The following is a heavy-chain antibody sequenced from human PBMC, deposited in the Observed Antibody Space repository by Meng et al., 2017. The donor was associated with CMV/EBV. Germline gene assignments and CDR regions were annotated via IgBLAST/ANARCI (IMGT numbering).Heavy chain of an antibody. Sequence: ASVKVSCKASGYTFTSYGISWVRQAPGQGLEWMGWISAYNGNTNYAQKLQGRVTMTTGTSTSTAYMELRSLRSDDTAVYYCARDPGYCSSTSCPYYYYYGMDVWGQGTTVTVSS. J-gene: IGHJ6*02. D-gene: IGHD2-2*03. CDR3: ARDPGYCSSTSCPYYYYYGMDV. V-gene: IGHV1-18*01. CDR2: ISAYNGNT. CDR1: GYTFTSYG.